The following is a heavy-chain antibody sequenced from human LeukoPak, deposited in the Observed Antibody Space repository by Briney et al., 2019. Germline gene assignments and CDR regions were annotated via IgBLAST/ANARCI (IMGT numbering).Heavy chain of an antibody. V-gene: IGHV3-21*01. J-gene: IGHJ3*01. CDR3: ARDRYNSGYDALDV. D-gene: IGHD6-19*01. CDR2: ISSGTSI. CDR1: GFTFSSYA. Sequence: PGGSLRLSCAASGFTFSSYAVNWVRQAPGKGPEWVSSISSGTSIYYADSVKGRFTISRDNAKNSLYLQMNSLRAEDTALYYCARDRYNSGYDALDVWGQGTMVTVSS.